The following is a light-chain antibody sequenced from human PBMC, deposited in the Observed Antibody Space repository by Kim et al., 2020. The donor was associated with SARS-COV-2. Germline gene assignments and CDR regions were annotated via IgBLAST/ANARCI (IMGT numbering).Light chain of an antibody. J-gene: IGLJ3*02. V-gene: IGLV3-19*01. CDR3: NSRESGVNHVV. CDR1: GLRSYY. CDR2: EKN. Sequence: ALGQTVRSTCQGDGLRSYYASWYRQKPGQAPVLVIYEKNNRPSGIPDRFSGSSSGNTASLTITGAQAEDEADYYCNSRESGVNHVVFGGGTQLTVL.